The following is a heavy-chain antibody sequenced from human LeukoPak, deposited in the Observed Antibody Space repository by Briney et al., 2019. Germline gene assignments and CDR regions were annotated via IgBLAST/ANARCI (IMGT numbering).Heavy chain of an antibody. CDR2: INHSGST. Sequence: SSETLSLTCAVYGGSFSGYYWSWIRQPPGKGLEWIGEINHSGSTNYNPSLKSRVTISVDTSKNQFSLKLSSVTAADTAVYYCARGAAPGLRLPHSSGWYSYFDYWGQGTLVTVSS. CDR3: ARGAAPGLRLPHSSGWYSYFDY. CDR1: GGSFSGYY. D-gene: IGHD6-19*01. J-gene: IGHJ4*02. V-gene: IGHV4-34*01.